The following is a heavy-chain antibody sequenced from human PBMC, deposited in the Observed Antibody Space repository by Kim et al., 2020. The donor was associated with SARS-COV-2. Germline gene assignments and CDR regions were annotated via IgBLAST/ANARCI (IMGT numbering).Heavy chain of an antibody. J-gene: IGHJ4*02. CDR3: AREGTGETTVTMALGY. Sequence: DAGQGRFTISRDESKTTLYLQMNSLRAEDTAVYYCAREGTGETTVTMALGYWGQGTLVTVSS. V-gene: IGHV3-30*07. D-gene: IGHD4-17*01.